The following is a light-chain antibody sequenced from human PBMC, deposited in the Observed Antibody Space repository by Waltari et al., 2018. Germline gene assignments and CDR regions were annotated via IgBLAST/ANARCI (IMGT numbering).Light chain of an antibody. CDR1: KSVSTY. V-gene: IGKV3-11*01. J-gene: IGKJ1*01. Sequence: EIVLTQSPATLSLSPGERATLSCRASKSVSTYLAWYQQRPVQAPRLLISDASSRATGIPARFSGSVSGTDFTLTISSLEPEDFAVYYCQRRSDWWTFGQGTKLEIK. CDR3: QRRSDWWT. CDR2: DAS.